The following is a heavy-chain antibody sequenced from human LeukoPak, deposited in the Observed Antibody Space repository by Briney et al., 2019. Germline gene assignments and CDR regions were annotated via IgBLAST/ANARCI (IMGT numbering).Heavy chain of an antibody. Sequence: ASVKVSCKASGGTFSSYAISWVRQAPGQGLEWMGGIIPIFGTANYAQKFQGRVTITADKSTSTAYMELSSLRSEDTAVYYCARLVEMATTYYYYMDVWGKGTTVTVSS. CDR2: IIPIFGTA. D-gene: IGHD5-24*01. J-gene: IGHJ6*03. CDR1: GGTFSSYA. CDR3: ARLVEMATTYYYYMDV. V-gene: IGHV1-69*06.